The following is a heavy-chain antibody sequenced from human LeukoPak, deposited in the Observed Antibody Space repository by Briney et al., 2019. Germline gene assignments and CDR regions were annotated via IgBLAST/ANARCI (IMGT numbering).Heavy chain of an antibody. Sequence: GESLKISCKGSGYSFTSYWIGWVRQMPGKGLEWMGIIYPGDSDTRYSPSFQGQVTISADKSIITAYLQWSSLKASASAMYYCAGTYGDYAGAFDIWGQGTMVTVSS. D-gene: IGHD4-17*01. J-gene: IGHJ3*02. CDR3: AGTYGDYAGAFDI. CDR1: GYSFTSYW. V-gene: IGHV5-51*03. CDR2: IYPGDSDT.